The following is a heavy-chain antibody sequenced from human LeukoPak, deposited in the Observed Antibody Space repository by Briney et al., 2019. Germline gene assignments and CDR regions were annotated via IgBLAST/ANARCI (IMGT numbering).Heavy chain of an antibody. Sequence: ASVKVSCKASGYTFTGYYMHWVRQAPGQGLEWMGWINPNSGGTDYAQKFQGRVTMTRNTSISTAYMELSSLRSEDTAVYYCARGQKPGSYRYTLFDYWGQGTLVTVSS. V-gene: IGHV1-2*02. J-gene: IGHJ4*02. CDR2: INPNSGGT. CDR1: GYTFTGYY. CDR3: ARGQKPGSYRYTLFDY. D-gene: IGHD3-16*02.